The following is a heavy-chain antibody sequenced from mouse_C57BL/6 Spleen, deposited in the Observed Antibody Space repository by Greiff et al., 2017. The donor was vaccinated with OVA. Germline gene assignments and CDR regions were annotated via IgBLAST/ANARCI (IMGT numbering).Heavy chain of an antibody. V-gene: IGHV1-55*01. CDR1: GYTFTSYW. J-gene: IGHJ1*03. Sequence: VQLQQPGAELVKPGASVKMSCKASGYTFTSYWITWVKQRPGQGLEWIGDIYPGSGSTNYNEKFKSKATLTVDTSSSTAYMQLSSLTSEDAAVYYGARDYYGSYWYFDVWGTGTTVTVSS. CDR2: IYPGSGST. D-gene: IGHD1-1*01. CDR3: ARDYYGSYWYFDV.